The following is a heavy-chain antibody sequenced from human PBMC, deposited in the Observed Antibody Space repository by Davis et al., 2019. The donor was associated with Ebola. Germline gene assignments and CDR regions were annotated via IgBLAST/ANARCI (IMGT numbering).Heavy chain of an antibody. CDR2: ISYDGSNK. D-gene: IGHD2-15*01. CDR3: ASRISDIVVVVAATPLDY. J-gene: IGHJ4*02. V-gene: IGHV3-30*04. CDR1: GFTFSSYA. Sequence: GESLKISCAASGFTFSSYAMHWVRQAPGKGLEWVAVISYDGSNKWYADSVKGRITISRDNSKNTLHLQMNSLRVEDTAVYYCASRISDIVVVVAATPLDYWGQGTLVTVSS.